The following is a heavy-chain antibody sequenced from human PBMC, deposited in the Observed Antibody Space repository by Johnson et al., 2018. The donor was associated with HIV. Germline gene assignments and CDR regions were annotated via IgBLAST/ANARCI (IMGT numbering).Heavy chain of an antibody. J-gene: IGHJ3*02. Sequence: TDYAAPVKGRFTISRDDSRNILYLQMNSLKTEDTAVYYCTTDQGYYDSSGYSRAFDIWGRGTMVTVSS. CDR3: TTDQGYYDSSGYSRAFDI. D-gene: IGHD3-22*01. CDR2: T. V-gene: IGHV3-15*05.